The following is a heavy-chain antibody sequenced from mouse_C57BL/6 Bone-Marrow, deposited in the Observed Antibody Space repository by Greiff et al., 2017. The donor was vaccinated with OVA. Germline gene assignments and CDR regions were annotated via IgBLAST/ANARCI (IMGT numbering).Heavy chain of an antibody. CDR2: INPSTGGT. CDR1: GYSFTGYY. J-gene: IGHJ3*01. Sequence: VQLKQSGPELVKPGASVKISCKASGYSFTGYYMNWVKQSPEKSLEWIGEINPSTGGTTYNQKFKAKATLTVDKSSSTAYMQLKSLTSEDSAVYYCARSTVVAKGFAYWGQGTLVTVSA. V-gene: IGHV1-42*01. CDR3: ARSTVVAKGFAY. D-gene: IGHD1-1*01.